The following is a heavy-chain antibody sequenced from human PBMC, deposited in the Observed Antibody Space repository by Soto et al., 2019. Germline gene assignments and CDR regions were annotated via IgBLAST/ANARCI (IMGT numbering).Heavy chain of an antibody. V-gene: IGHV4-59*01. Sequence: PSETLSLTCTVSGGSISSYYWSWIRQPPGKGLEWIGYIYYSGSTNYNPSLKSRVTISVDTSKNQFSLKLSSVTAADTAVYYCARDSYYYDSSGRPNWFDPWGQGTLVTVSS. CDR2: IYYSGST. CDR1: GGSISSYY. D-gene: IGHD3-22*01. CDR3: ARDSYYYDSSGRPNWFDP. J-gene: IGHJ5*02.